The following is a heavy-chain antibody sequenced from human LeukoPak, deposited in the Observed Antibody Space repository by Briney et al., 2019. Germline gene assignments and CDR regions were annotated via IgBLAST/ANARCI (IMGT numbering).Heavy chain of an antibody. V-gene: IGHV3-23*01. Sequence: GGSLRLSCAASGFTFSSYAMSWVRQAPGKGLEWVSAISGSGGSTYYADSVKGRFTISRDNSKDTLYLQMNSLRAEDTAVYYCATNNYDILTGYYIWWGQGTLVTVSS. D-gene: IGHD3-9*01. CDR3: ATNNYDILTGYYIW. CDR2: ISGSGGST. J-gene: IGHJ4*02. CDR1: GFTFSSYA.